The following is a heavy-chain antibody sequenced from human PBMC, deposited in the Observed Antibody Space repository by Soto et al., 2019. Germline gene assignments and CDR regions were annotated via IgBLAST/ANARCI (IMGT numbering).Heavy chain of an antibody. Sequence: EAQLVESGGALVQAGGSLRLSCAASGFTFSNYYMTWVRQAPGKGLQWVATISQDGTEKYYVGSVKGRFTISRDNDKNSVYLQMNRLRVEDTALYYCARYVGEIWGHGTKVTVSS. CDR3: ARYVGEI. D-gene: IGHD3-10*02. CDR2: ISQDGTEK. J-gene: IGHJ3*02. CDR1: GFTFSNYY. V-gene: IGHV3-7*05.